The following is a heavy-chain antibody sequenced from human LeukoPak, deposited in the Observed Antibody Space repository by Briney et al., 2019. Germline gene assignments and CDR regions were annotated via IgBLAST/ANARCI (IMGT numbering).Heavy chain of an antibody. CDR3: ARFGTSSSRFFDQ. CDR1: GFSISAYY. Sequence: SETLSLTCTASGFSISAYYWSWIRQPPGKGLEWVGYIHYSGTTNYYPSLKSRVTIALDTSKNQFSLKLNSVTAADTAVYYCARFGTSSSRFFDQWGQGTLVTVSS. J-gene: IGHJ4*02. CDR2: IHYSGTT. V-gene: IGHV4-59*01. D-gene: IGHD6-6*01.